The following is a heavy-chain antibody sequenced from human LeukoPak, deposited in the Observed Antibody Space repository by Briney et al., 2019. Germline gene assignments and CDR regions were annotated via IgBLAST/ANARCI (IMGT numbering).Heavy chain of an antibody. D-gene: IGHD3-3*01. J-gene: IGHJ5*02. CDR2: ISGGGHRT. CDR1: GFTFSSFG. Sequence: PGGSLRLSCSASGFTFSSFGMSWVRQAPGKGPEWVSAISGGGHRTYYADSVKGRFTISRDNSKSTLYLQMNSLRAEDTAVYYCAKRRGYDFWSGYYNWFDPWGQGTLVTVSS. CDR3: AKRRGYDFWSGYYNWFDP. V-gene: IGHV3-23*01.